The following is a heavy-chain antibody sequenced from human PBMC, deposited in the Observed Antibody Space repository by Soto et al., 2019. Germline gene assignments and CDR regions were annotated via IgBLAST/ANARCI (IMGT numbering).Heavy chain of an antibody. D-gene: IGHD6-13*01. V-gene: IGHV4-61*01. CDR1: GGSVSSGSYY. Sequence: PSETLSLTCTVSGGSVSSGSYYWSWIRQPPGKGLEWIGYIYYSGSTNYNPSLKSRVTISVDTSKNQFSLKLSSVTAADTAVYYCARGGYSNWFDPWGQGTLVTV. J-gene: IGHJ5*02. CDR2: IYYSGST. CDR3: ARGGYSNWFDP.